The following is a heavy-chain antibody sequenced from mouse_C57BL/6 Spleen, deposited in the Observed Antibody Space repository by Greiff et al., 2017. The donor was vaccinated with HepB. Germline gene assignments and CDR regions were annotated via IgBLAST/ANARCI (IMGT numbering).Heavy chain of an antibody. V-gene: IGHV1-39*01. CDR1: GYSFTDYN. CDR3: ARSTTGKGSYYAMDY. CDR2: INPNYGTT. J-gene: IGHJ4*01. Sequence: EVKLMESGPELVKPGASVKISCKASGYSFTDYNMNWVKQSNGKSLEWIGVINPNYGTTSYNQKFKGKATLTVDQSSSTAYMQLNSLTSEDSAVYYCARSTTGKGSYYAMDYWGQGTSVTVSS. D-gene: IGHD4-1*02.